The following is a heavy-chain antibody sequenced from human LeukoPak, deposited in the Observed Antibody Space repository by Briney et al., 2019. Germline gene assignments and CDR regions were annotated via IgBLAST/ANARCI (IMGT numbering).Heavy chain of an antibody. D-gene: IGHD1-26*01. CDR3: ATDGAGGSLDY. J-gene: IGHJ4*02. CDR2: IWYDGSNK. V-gene: IGHV3-33*01. Sequence: PGRSLRLSCAASGFTFSSYGMHWVRQAPGKGLEWVAVIWYDGSNKYYADSVKGRFTISRDNSKNTLYLQMNSLRAEDMAVYYCATDGAGGSLDYWGQGTLVTVSS. CDR1: GFTFSSYG.